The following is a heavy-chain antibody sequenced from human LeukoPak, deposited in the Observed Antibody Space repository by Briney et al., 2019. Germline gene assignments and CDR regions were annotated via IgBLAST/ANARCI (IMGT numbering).Heavy chain of an antibody. V-gene: IGHV3-48*04. D-gene: IGHD1-26*01. CDR1: GFTFTNAW. Sequence: QTGGSLRLSCEASGFTFTNAWMNWVRQAPGKGLEWVSYISSSGSTIYYADSVKGRFTISRDNAKNSLYLQMNSLRAEDTAVYYCARDGWELMWSDWGQGTLVTVSS. CDR3: ARDGWELMWSD. J-gene: IGHJ4*02. CDR2: ISSSGSTI.